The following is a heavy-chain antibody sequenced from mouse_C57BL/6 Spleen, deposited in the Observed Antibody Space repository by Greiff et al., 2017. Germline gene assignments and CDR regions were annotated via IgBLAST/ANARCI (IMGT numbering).Heavy chain of an antibody. V-gene: IGHV1-80*01. Sequence: VKVVESGAELVKPGASVKISCKASGYAFSSYWMNWVKQRPGKGLEWIGQMYPGDGDTNYNVKFKGKATLTADKSSSTADMQLSSLTSEDSAVYFCARSSYYYGSPDYWGQGTTLTVSS. J-gene: IGHJ2*01. CDR1: GYAFSSYW. D-gene: IGHD1-1*01. CDR3: ARSSYYYGSPDY. CDR2: MYPGDGDT.